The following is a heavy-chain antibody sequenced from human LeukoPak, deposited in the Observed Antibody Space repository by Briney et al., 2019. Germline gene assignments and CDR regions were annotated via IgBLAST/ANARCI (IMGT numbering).Heavy chain of an antibody. CDR1: GGSISSSSYY. V-gene: IGHV4-39*01. CDR2: IYYSGST. CDR3: ATQWIQLSSTNYFDY. J-gene: IGHJ4*02. D-gene: IGHD5-18*01. Sequence: SETLSLTCTVSGGSISSSSYYWGWIRQPPGKGLEWIGSIYYSGSTYYNPSLKSRVTISVDTSKNQFSLKLSSVTAADTAVYYSATQWIQLSSTNYFDYWGQGTLVTVSS.